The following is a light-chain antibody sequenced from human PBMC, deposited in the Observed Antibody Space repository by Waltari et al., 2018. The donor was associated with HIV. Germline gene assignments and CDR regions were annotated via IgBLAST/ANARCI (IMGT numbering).Light chain of an antibody. Sequence: QSDLTQPASASGSPGQSITISCTGTSSDVGGYNFVAWYQPHPGKAPKLMIYEVSHRPSGVSNRFSGSKSGNTASLTISGLQAEDEADYYCSSYTTSSTLVVFGGGTKLTVL. CDR2: EVS. J-gene: IGLJ2*01. V-gene: IGLV2-14*01. CDR3: SSYTTSSTLVV. CDR1: SSDVGGYNF.